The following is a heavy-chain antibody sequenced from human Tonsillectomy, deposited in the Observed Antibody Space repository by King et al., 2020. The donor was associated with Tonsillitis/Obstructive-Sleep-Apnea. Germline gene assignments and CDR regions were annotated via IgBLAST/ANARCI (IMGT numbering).Heavy chain of an antibody. V-gene: IGHV4-28*05. CDR1: GYSISRNNW. D-gene: IGHD6-13*01. Sequence: QLQESGPGLVKPSDTLSLTCAVSGYSISRNNWWGWIRQPPGKGLEWIGFIYYTGSIYYNPSLKSRLTMSIDTSKHQFSLRLSSVTAVDTAVYYCARGPAGTFYYYMDVWGKGTTVTVSS. J-gene: IGHJ6*03. CDR2: IYYTGSI. CDR3: ARGPAGTFYYYMDV.